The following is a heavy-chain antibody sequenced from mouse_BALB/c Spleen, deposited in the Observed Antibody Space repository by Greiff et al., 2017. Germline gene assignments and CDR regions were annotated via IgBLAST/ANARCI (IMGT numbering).Heavy chain of an antibody. J-gene: IGHJ3*01. CDR3: ARTGTGEGAWFAY. CDR1: GFSLTSYG. D-gene: IGHD4-1*01. Sequence: QVQLKESGPGLVQPSQSLSITCTVSGFSLTSYGVHWVRQSPGKGLEWLGVIWSGGSTDYNAAFISRLSISKDNSKSQVFFKMNSLQANDTAIYYCARTGTGEGAWFAYWGQGTLVTVSA. V-gene: IGHV2-2*02. CDR2: IWSGGST.